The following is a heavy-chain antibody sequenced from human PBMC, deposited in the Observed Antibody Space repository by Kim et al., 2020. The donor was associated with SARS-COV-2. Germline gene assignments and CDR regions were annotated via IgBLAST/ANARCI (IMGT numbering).Heavy chain of an antibody. V-gene: IGHV3-23*01. CDR1: VFNFSRYV. J-gene: IGHJ4*02. D-gene: IGHD3-22*01. CDR2: ISVSGDST. CDR3: AKGGSGYGYHFDY. Sequence: GSLRLSCAASVFNFSRYVMSWVRQAPGKGLEWVSGISVSGDSTNYADSVKGRFTISRDNSKNTLFLQMNSLRAEDTAVYYCAKGGSGYGYHFDYWGQGTLVTVSS.